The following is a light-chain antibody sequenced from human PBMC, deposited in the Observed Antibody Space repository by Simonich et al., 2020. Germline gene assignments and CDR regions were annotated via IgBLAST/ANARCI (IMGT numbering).Light chain of an antibody. CDR3: QQYNNWTPWT. CDR2: GAS. V-gene: IGKV3-15*01. CDR1: QGVSSN. Sequence: EIVMTQSPATLSVSPGERATLSCRASQGVSSNLAWYQKKPGQAPRLLIYGASTRAPGSQSSFSGSGSGTEFTITISSLQSEDFAVYYCQQYNNWTPWTFGQGTKVEIK. J-gene: IGKJ1*01.